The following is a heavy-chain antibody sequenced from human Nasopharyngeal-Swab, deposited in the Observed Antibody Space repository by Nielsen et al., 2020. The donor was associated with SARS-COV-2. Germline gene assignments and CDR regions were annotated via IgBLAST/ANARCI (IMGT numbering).Heavy chain of an antibody. V-gene: IGHV3-30-3*01. Sequence: EGSLRLSCAASGFTFSSYAMHWVRQAPGKGLEWVAVISYDGSNKYYADSVKGRFTISRDNSKNTLYLQMNSLRAEDTAVYYCARDESGSSSFDYWGQGTLVTVSS. CDR3: ARDESGSSSFDY. CDR1: GFTFSSYA. D-gene: IGHD1-26*01. J-gene: IGHJ4*02. CDR2: ISYDGSNK.